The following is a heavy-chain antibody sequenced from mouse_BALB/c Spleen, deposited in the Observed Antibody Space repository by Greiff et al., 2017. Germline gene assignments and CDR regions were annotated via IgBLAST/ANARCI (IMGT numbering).Heavy chain of an antibody. V-gene: IGHV1-63*02. CDR2: IYPGGGYT. CDR1: GYTFTNYW. Sequence: QVQLQQSGAELVRPGTSVKISCKASGYTFTNYWLGWVKQRPGHGLEWIGDIYPGGGYTNYNEKFKGKATLTADTSSSTAYMQLSSLTSEDSAVYFCARRGDYGSTSYAMDYWGQGTSVTVSS. CDR3: ARRGDYGSTSYAMDY. J-gene: IGHJ4*01. D-gene: IGHD1-1*01.